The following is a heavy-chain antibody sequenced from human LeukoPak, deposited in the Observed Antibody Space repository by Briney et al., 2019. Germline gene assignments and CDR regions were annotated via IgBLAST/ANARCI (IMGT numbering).Heavy chain of an antibody. D-gene: IGHD3-22*01. J-gene: IGHJ6*02. CDR1: GGSISSGDYY. CDR3: ARDRRYYDASGTVYYDAMDV. CDR2: IYYSGST. V-gene: IGHV4-30-4*01. Sequence: SQTLSLTCTVSGGSISSGDYYWSWIRQPPGKGLEWIGYIYYSGSTYYNPSLKSRVTISVDTSKNQFSLKLSSVTAADTAVYYCARDRRYYDASGTVYYDAMDVWGQGTTVTVSS.